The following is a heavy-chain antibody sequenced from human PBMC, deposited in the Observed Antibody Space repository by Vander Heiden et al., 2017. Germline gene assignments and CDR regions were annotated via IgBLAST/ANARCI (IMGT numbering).Heavy chain of an antibody. J-gene: IGHJ4*02. CDR3: ARDELGPFDS. CDR2: ISPFNGNT. D-gene: IGHD1-26*01. Sequence: QVQMVRSGTEVKKPGASVTVSCKAPGYTFTDHGISWVRQAPGQGLEWMGWISPFNGNTNYPRKFEDRVTMTTDTSTNTAYMELRSLKSDDTAVYFCARDELGPFDSWGQGTLVTVSS. V-gene: IGHV1-18*04. CDR1: GYTFTDHG.